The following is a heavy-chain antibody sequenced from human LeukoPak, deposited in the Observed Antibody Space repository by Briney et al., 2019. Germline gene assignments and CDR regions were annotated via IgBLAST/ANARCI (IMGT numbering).Heavy chain of an antibody. J-gene: IGHJ6*03. CDR1: GGTFSSYA. D-gene: IGHD5-18*01. CDR2: IIPIFGTA. CDR3: ARTTEGEYTYDYFYYYYMDV. Sequence: ASVNVSCKASGGTFSSYAISWVRQAPGQGLEWMGGIIPIFGTANYAQKFQGRVTITADKSTSTAYMELSSLRSEDTAVYYCARTTEGEYTYDYFYYYYMDVWGKGTTVTTSS. V-gene: IGHV1-69*06.